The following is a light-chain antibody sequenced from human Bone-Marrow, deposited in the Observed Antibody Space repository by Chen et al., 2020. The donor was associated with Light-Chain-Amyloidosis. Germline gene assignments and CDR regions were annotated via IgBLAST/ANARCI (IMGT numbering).Light chain of an antibody. V-gene: IGLV3-25*03. CDR1: DLPTKY. CDR2: RDT. CDR3: RAADMCGTYEVI. J-gene: IGLJ2*01. Sequence: SYELTQPPSVSVSPGQTARITCSGDDLPTKYAYWYQQKPGQAPVLVIHRDTERPSGISERVSGSSSGTTATLTISGVQEDDEADYQCRAADMCGTYEVIVGGGTKLTV.